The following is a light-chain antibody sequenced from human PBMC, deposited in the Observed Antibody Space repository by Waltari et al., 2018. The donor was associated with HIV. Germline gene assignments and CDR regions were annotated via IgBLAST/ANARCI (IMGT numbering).Light chain of an antibody. J-gene: IGLJ1*01. Sequence: SSELTQDPAVSVALGQTVRITCQGDSLRSYYASWYQQKPGQAPVLVIYGKNNRPSGLPELFSGSSSGNTASLTITGAQEEDEADYYGNSRDSSDNRHNYVFGTGTKVTVL. V-gene: IGLV3-19*01. CDR3: NSRDSSDNRHNYV. CDR1: SLRSYY. CDR2: GKN.